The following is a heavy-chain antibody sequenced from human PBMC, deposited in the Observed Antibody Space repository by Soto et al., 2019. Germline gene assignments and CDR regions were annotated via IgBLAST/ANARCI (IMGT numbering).Heavy chain of an antibody. D-gene: IGHD4-17*01. V-gene: IGHV4-30-4*01. J-gene: IGHJ5*02. CDR3: ARDYGDSEINWFDP. CDR1: GGSISSGDYY. Sequence: SETLSLTCTVSGGSISSGDYYWSWIRQPPGKGLEWIGYIYYSGSTYYNPSLKSRVTISVDTSKNQFSLKLSSVTAADTAVYYCARDYGDSEINWFDPWGQGTLVTVSS. CDR2: IYYSGST.